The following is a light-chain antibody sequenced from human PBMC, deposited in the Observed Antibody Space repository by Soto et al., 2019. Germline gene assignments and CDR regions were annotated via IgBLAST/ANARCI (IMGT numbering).Light chain of an antibody. V-gene: IGLV2-23*01. CDR3: CSYAADTFTYV. Sequence: QSALTQPASVSGSPGQSITVSCTGTSSDVGGHNLVSWYQQHPGKAPKVIIFEAYHRPSGVSPRFSGSKSGNTASLTISGLQAEDEADYYCCSYAADTFTYVFGTGTKVTVL. CDR2: EAY. J-gene: IGLJ1*01. CDR1: SSDVGGHNL.